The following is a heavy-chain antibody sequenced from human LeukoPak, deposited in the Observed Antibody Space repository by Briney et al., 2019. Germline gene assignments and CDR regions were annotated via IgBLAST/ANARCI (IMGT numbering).Heavy chain of an antibody. J-gene: IGHJ4*02. Sequence: GVSLRLSCAASGFTFGSSAMSWVRQAPGKGLEWVSAISNNGGYTYYADSVLGRFTISRDNSKSTLCLQMNSLRAEDTAVYYCAKQLGYCSDGSCYFPYWGQGTLVTVSS. CDR3: AKQLGYCSDGSCYFPY. D-gene: IGHD2-15*01. V-gene: IGHV3-23*01. CDR2: ISNNGGYT. CDR1: GFTFGSSA.